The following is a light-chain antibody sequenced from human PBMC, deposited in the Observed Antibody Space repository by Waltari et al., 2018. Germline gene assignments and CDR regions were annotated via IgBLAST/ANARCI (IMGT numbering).Light chain of an antibody. CDR3: CSYAGRYTSV. Sequence: QSALTQPRSVSGSPGQSVTLSCTGTNSDVGAYNYVSWYQQRPGKAPKLVIYDVDKRPSEVPDRFSGSTAGNTASLTISVLQADDEADYYCCSYAGRYTSVFGGGTKVTVL. CDR1: NSDVGAYNY. J-gene: IGLJ2*01. CDR2: DVD. V-gene: IGLV2-11*01.